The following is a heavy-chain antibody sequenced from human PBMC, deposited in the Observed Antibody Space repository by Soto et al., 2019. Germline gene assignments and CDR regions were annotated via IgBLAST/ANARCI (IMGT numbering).Heavy chain of an antibody. V-gene: IGHV3-33*01. CDR1: GFTFSSYG. D-gene: IGHD5-18*01. Sequence: QVQLVESGGGVVQPGKSLRLSCAASGFTFSSYGMHWVRQAPGKGLEWVAGIWYDGSNKYYAESMKGRFTISRDNSKNTLYLQMNSLRAEDTAVYYCARDVGRGYSYGHLDFWGQGTLVTVSS. J-gene: IGHJ4*02. CDR2: IWYDGSNK. CDR3: ARDVGRGYSYGHLDF.